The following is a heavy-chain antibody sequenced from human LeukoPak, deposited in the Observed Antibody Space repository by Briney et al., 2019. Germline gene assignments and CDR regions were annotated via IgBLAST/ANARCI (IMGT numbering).Heavy chain of an antibody. Sequence: SETLSLTCTVSGGSISSSSYYWGWIRQPPGKGLEWVGSIYYSGSTYYNPSLKSRVTISVATSKNQFSLKLSSVTAADTAVYYCARRSFVLPDLDYWGQGTLVTVSS. D-gene: IGHD3-10*01. CDR2: IYYSGST. V-gene: IGHV4-39*01. CDR1: GGSISSSSYY. CDR3: ARRSFVLPDLDY. J-gene: IGHJ4*02.